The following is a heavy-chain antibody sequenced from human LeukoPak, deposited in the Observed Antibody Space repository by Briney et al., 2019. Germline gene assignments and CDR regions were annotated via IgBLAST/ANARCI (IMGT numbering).Heavy chain of an antibody. CDR3: ARARSSSDHRGLDY. Sequence: SETLSLTCTVSGYSISSGYYWGWIRQPPGKGLEWIGSIYHSGSTYYNPSLKSRITISVDTSKNQFSLKLSSVTAADTAVYYCARARSSSDHRGLDYWGQGTLVTVSS. D-gene: IGHD6-13*01. CDR1: GYSISSGYY. CDR2: IYHSGST. V-gene: IGHV4-38-2*02. J-gene: IGHJ4*02.